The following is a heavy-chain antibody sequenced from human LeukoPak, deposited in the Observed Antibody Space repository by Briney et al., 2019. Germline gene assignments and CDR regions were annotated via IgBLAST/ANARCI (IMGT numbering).Heavy chain of an antibody. J-gene: IGHJ2*01. CDR2: IWYDGSNK. V-gene: IGHV3-33*01. CDR1: GFTFSSYG. D-gene: IGHD6-19*01. Sequence: GGSLRLSCAASGFTFSSYGMHWVRQAPGKGLEWVAVIWYDGSNKYYADSVKGRFTISRDNSKNTLYLQMNSLRAEDTAVYYCARVKRETVASNWYFHLWGRGTLVTVSS. CDR3: ARVKRETVASNWYFHL.